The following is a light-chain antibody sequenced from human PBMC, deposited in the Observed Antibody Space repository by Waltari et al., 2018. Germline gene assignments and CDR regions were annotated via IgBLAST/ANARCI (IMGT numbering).Light chain of an antibody. CDR3: SSYTSSSTLEVV. Sequence: QSALTQPASVSGSPGPSLTISCTGPSSDVGGYNSVSWYQQHPGKAPKLMIYDVSNRPSGVSNRFSGSKSGNTASLTISGLQAEDEADYYCSSYTSSSTLEVVFGGGTKLTVL. V-gene: IGLV2-14*03. J-gene: IGLJ2*01. CDR1: SSDVGGYNS. CDR2: DVS.